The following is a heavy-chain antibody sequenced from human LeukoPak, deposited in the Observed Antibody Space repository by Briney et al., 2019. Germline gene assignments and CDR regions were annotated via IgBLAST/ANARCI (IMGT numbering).Heavy chain of an antibody. J-gene: IGHJ4*02. D-gene: IGHD3-3*01. Sequence: SETLSLTCAVSGGSISSSNWWSWVRQPPGKGLEWIGEIYHSGSTNYNPSLKSRVTISVDKSKNQFSLKLSSVTAADTAVYYCARGGLRFLEWYFDYWGRGTLVTVSS. CDR3: ARGGLRFLEWYFDY. CDR2: IYHSGST. CDR1: GGSISSSNW. V-gene: IGHV4-4*02.